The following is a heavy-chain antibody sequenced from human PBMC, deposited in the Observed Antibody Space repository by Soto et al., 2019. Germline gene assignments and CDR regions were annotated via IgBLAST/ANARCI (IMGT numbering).Heavy chain of an antibody. Sequence: GGSLRLSCAASGFTFSSYAMSWVRQAPGKGLEWVSAISGSGGSTYYADSVKGRFTISRDNSKNTLYLQMNSLRAEDTAVYYGSKVGYCTNGVCPWGQGNLVTVSS. V-gene: IGHV3-23*01. CDR2: ISGSGGST. CDR1: GFTFSSYA. J-gene: IGHJ5*02. D-gene: IGHD2-8*01. CDR3: SKVGYCTNGVCP.